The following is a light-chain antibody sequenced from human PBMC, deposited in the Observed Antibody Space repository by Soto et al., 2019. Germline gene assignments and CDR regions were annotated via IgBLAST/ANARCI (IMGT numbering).Light chain of an antibody. V-gene: IGLV1-44*01. CDR3: AAWDDSLNGYV. CDR1: SSNIGTNT. Sequence: QSVLTQPHSASGTPGQRVTISCSGSSSNIGTNTVNWYQQLPGTAPKLLIYNNNQRPSGVPDRFSGSKSGTSASLAISGLQSDIEADYYCAAWDDSLNGYVFGIGTKLTVL. CDR2: NNN. J-gene: IGLJ1*01.